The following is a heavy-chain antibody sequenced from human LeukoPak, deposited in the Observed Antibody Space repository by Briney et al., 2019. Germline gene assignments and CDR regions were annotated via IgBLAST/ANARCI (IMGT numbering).Heavy chain of an antibody. CDR2: IKQDGSEK. V-gene: IGHV3-7*03. Sequence: GGSLRLSCAASGFTFSSYWMSWVRQAPGKGLEWVANIKQDGSEKYYVDSVKGRFAISRDNSKNTVYLQMRSLRVEDTATYFCAKYRFAVPNFYHYYMDVWGKGTTVAVSS. J-gene: IGHJ6*03. CDR1: GFTFSSYW. CDR3: AKYRFAVPNFYHYYMDV. D-gene: IGHD2-2*01.